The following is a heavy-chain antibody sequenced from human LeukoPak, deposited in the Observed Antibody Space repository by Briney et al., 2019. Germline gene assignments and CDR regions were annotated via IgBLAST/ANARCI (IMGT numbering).Heavy chain of an antibody. Sequence: ASVKVSCKASGGTFSSYAISWVRQAPGQGLEWMGGIIPIFGTANYAQKFQGRVTITADESTSTAYMELSSLRSEDTAVYYCARVSYSSSSGSSYSGYFDYWGQGTLVTVSS. CDR1: GGTFSSYA. CDR2: IIPIFGTA. V-gene: IGHV1-69*01. J-gene: IGHJ4*02. D-gene: IGHD6-6*01. CDR3: ARVSYSSSSGSSYSGYFDY.